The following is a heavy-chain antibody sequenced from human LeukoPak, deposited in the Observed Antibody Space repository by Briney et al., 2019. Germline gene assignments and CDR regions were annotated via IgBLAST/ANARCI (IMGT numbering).Heavy chain of an antibody. CDR1: GYTFTSYY. V-gene: IGHV1-46*01. D-gene: IGHD2-2*01. J-gene: IGHJ4*02. Sequence: ASVKVSCKASGYTFTSYYMHWVRQAPGQGLEWMGMINPSGGSTSYAQKFQGRVTMTRDMSTSTVYMELSSLRSEDTAVYYCARSRTVPATPGYWGQGTLVTVSS. CDR2: INPSGGST. CDR3: ARSRTVPATPGY.